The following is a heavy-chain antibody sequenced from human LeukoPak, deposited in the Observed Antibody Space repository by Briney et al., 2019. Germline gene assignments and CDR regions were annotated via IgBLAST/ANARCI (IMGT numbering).Heavy chain of an antibody. V-gene: IGHV3-23*01. Sequence: GGSLRLSCAASGFTFSIYAMSWVRQAPGKGLDWVSAVRGTDGATYYADSVKGRFTISRDISKNTLDLHMNHMRAEDAALYYCARSGPPSSLYLFFDYWGPGTLVTVSS. CDR1: GFTFSIYA. D-gene: IGHD2-8*01. J-gene: IGHJ4*02. CDR3: ARSGPPSSLYLFFDY. CDR2: VRGTDGAT.